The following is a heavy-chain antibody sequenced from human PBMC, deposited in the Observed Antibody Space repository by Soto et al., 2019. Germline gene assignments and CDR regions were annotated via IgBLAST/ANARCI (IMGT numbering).Heavy chain of an antibody. J-gene: IGHJ4*02. CDR1: GFTFSSYA. CDR2: ISGSGGST. D-gene: IGHD2-21*02. Sequence: EVQLLESGGGLVQPGGSLRLSCAASGFTFSSYAMSWVRQAPGKGLEWVSAISGSGGSTYYADSVKGRFTISRDNSKNTLYLQMNSLRAEDTAVYYCALDVPYCGGDCSDPGGYWGQGTLVTVSS. V-gene: IGHV3-23*01. CDR3: ALDVPYCGGDCSDPGGY.